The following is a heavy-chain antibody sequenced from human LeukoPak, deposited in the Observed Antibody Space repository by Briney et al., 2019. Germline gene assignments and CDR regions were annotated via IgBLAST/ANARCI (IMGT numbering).Heavy chain of an antibody. D-gene: IGHD3-22*01. J-gene: IGHJ5*01. V-gene: IGHV3-9*01. Sequence: PGRSLRLSCAASGFTFDDYAMHWVRQAPGKGLEWVSGITWNSGSLGYADSVKGRFTISRDNAKNSLYLQMNSLRTEDTAFYYCAKGDDSSGFYDSWGQGTLVTVSS. CDR1: GFTFDDYA. CDR3: AKGDDSSGFYDS. CDR2: ITWNSGSL.